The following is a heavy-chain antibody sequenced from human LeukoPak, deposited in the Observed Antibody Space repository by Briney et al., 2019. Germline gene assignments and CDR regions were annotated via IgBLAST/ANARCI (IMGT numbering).Heavy chain of an antibody. CDR1: GFTFSSYE. D-gene: IGHD3-9*01. J-gene: IGHJ4*02. Sequence: GGSLRLSCAASGFTFSSYEMNWVRQAPGKGLEWVSYISSSGSTIYYADSVKGRFTISRDNAKNSLYLQMNSLRAEDTAVYYCARGDYDILTGLPFDYWGQGTLVTVSS. CDR2: ISSSGSTI. CDR3: ARGDYDILTGLPFDY. V-gene: IGHV3-48*03.